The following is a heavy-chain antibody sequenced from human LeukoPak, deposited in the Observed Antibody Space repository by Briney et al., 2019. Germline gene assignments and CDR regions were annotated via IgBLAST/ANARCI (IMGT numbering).Heavy chain of an antibody. V-gene: IGHV3-9*01. CDR1: GSNLPDYA. J-gene: IGHJ4*02. Sequence: GGSLRLCCVFSGSNLPDYAMHWVRQAAGKGLEWVSGIYWLSQRIDYADSVKGRFTVSRDNAKNSLFLQMNSLRPEDTALYYCGKDTSPGGLDSWGRGTMVIVSS. D-gene: IGHD4-23*01. CDR3: GKDTSPGGLDS. CDR2: IYWLSQRI.